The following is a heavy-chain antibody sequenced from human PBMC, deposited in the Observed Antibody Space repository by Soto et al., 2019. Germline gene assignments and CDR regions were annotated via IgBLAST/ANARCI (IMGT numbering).Heavy chain of an antibody. Sequence: GGSLRLSCAASGFTFSSYWMHWVRQAPGKGLVWVSRINSDGSSTSYADSVKGRFTISRDNAKNTLYLQMNSLRAEDTAVYYCARGTYYYDSSGYRFDYWGQGTLVTVSA. V-gene: IGHV3-74*01. CDR3: ARGTYYYDSSGYRFDY. D-gene: IGHD3-22*01. J-gene: IGHJ4*02. CDR1: GFTFSSYW. CDR2: INSDGSST.